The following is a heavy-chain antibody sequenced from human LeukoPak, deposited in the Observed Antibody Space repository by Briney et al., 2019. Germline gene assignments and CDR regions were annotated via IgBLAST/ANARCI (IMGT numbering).Heavy chain of an antibody. CDR1: GFTLSSYS. V-gene: IGHV3-21*01. CDR3: ARSGTGTTYYYYMDV. Sequence: GGSLRLSCAASGFTLSSYSMNWVRQAPGRGREWVSSISSSSSYIYYADSVKGRFTISRDNAKNSLYLQMNSLRAEDTAVYYCARSGTGTTYYYYMDVWGKGTTVTVSS. CDR2: ISSSSSYI. D-gene: IGHD1-7*01. J-gene: IGHJ6*03.